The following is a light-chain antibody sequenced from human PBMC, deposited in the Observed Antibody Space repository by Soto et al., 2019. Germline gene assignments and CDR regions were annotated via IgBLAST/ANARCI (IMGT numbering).Light chain of an antibody. CDR1: QSVSSSY. CDR3: QQYNSYPWT. J-gene: IGKJ1*01. Sequence: EIVLTQSPGTLSVSPGERATLSCRASQSVSSSYLAWYQQKPGQAPRLLIYGASSRATGIPDRFSGSGSGTEFTLTISSLQPDDFATYYCQQYNSYPWTFGQGTKVDI. CDR2: GAS. V-gene: IGKV3-20*01.